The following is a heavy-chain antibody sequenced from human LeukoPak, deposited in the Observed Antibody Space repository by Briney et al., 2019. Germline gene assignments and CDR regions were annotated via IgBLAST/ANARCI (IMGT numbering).Heavy chain of an antibody. Sequence: GGSLRLSCAASGFTFNTYAINWVRQAPGKGLEWVSAISGSGGRTYYSDSVKGRFTISRDNSKNTLYLQMNSLRAEDTAVYYCARVIRDGYKNYFDYWGQGALVTVSS. J-gene: IGHJ4*02. D-gene: IGHD5-24*01. CDR2: ISGSGGRT. CDR1: GFTFNTYA. V-gene: IGHV3-23*01. CDR3: ARVIRDGYKNYFDY.